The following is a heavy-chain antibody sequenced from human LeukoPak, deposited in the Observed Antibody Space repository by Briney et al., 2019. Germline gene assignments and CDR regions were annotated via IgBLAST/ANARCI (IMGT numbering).Heavy chain of an antibody. CDR1: GFTFSSYS. V-gene: IGHV3-21*01. CDR2: ISSSSSYI. J-gene: IGHJ4*02. CDR3: ARALIVGATTSGVDY. Sequence: GGSLGPSCAASGFTFSSYSMNWVRQAPGKGLEWVSSISSSSSYIYYADSVKGRFTISRDNAKNLLYLQMNSLRAEDTAVYYCARALIVGATTSGVDYWGQGALVTVSS. D-gene: IGHD1-26*01.